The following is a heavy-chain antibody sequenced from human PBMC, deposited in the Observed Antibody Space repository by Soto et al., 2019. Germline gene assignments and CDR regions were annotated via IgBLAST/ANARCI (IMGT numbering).Heavy chain of an antibody. CDR2: ISDSGHTT. V-gene: IGHV3-23*01. CDR3: AKDCLTGCGSYPMFDS. Sequence: GGSLRLSCAASGFTFRSYAMSWVRQAPGKGLDWVSLISDSGHTTYYADSVKGRFTISRDNSKNTLFLQMTSLRAEDTAVYYCAKDCLTGCGSYPMFDSWGQGTLVTVSS. J-gene: IGHJ4*02. D-gene: IGHD1-26*01. CDR1: GFTFRSYA.